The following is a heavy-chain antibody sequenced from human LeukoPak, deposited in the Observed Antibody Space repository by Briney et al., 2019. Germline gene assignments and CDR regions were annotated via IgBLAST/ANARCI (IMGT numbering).Heavy chain of an antibody. J-gene: IGHJ5*02. Sequence: PSETLSLTCTVSGDSISNKNYYWGWIRQPPGKGLEWIGSIYYTGSTYYNPSLKSRLTISVDTSKTQFSLNLTSVTAADTAVYYCARQRDYYDFSGPCLFDPWGQGTLVTVSS. CDR1: GDSISNKNYY. V-gene: IGHV4-39*01. D-gene: IGHD3-3*01. CDR3: ARQRDYYDFSGPCLFDP. CDR2: IYYTGST.